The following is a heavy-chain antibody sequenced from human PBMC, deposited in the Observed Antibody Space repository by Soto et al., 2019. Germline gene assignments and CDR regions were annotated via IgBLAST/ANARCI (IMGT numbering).Heavy chain of an antibody. CDR1: GYTFTSYY. D-gene: IGHD3-22*01. V-gene: IGHV1-46*01. J-gene: IGHJ4*02. Sequence: ASVKVSCKASGYTFTSYYMHWVRQAPGQGLEWMGIINPSGGSTSYAQKFQGRVTMTRDTSTSTVYMELSSLRSEDTAVYYCARDRRGIVVVIIPSVFDYWGQGTLVTVSS. CDR3: ARDRRGIVVVIIPSVFDY. CDR2: INPSGGST.